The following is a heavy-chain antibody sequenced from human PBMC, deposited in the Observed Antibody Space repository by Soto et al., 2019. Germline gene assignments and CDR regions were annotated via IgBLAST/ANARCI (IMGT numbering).Heavy chain of an antibody. D-gene: IGHD3-22*01. J-gene: IGHJ4*02. CDR1: GGSISSGGYS. CDR2: IYHSGST. Sequence: TLSLTCAVSGGSISSGGYSWSWIRQPPGKGLEWIGYIYHSGSTYYNPSLKSRVTISVDRSKNQFSLKLSSVTAADTAVYYCAREVLYDSSGYYYFDYWGQGTLVTVS. CDR3: AREVLYDSSGYYYFDY. V-gene: IGHV4-30-2*01.